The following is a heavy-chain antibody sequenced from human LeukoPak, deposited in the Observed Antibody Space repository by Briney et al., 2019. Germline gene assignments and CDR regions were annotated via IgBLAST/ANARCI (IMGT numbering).Heavy chain of an antibody. J-gene: IGHJ3*02. CDR1: GFTFSSYA. CDR2: ISSNGGST. Sequence: PGGSLRLSCAASGFTFSSYAMHWVRQAPGKGLEYVSAISSNGGSTYYANSVKGRFTISRDNSKNTLYLQMGSLRAEDMAVYYCARGSSTSPNDAFDIWGQGTMVTVSS. V-gene: IGHV3-64*01. CDR3: ARGSSTSPNDAFDI. D-gene: IGHD2-2*01.